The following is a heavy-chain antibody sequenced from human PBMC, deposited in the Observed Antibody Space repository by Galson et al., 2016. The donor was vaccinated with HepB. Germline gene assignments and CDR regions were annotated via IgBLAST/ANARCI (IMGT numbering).Heavy chain of an antibody. D-gene: IGHD5-24*01. CDR2: VFSGGTT. V-gene: IGHV3-66*02. Sequence: SLRLSCAASGFTASTTYMAWVRQAPGKGLAFVSVVFSGGTTFYADSVMGRFTISRDHSTNTLYLQMRSLRTEDTAVYYCARDSGYNEHGGFDNWGQGTLVTVSS. CDR1: GFTASTTY. CDR3: ARDSGYNEHGGFDN. J-gene: IGHJ4*02.